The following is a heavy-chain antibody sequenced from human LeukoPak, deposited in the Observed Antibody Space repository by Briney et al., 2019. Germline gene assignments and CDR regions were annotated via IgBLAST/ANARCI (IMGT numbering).Heavy chain of an antibody. V-gene: IGHV3-11*04. CDR3: ARRVVRANYYYYYYMDV. J-gene: IGHJ6*03. CDR1: EFTFSDYY. CDR2: ISSSGSTI. D-gene: IGHD4-23*01. Sequence: GGSLRLSCAASEFTFSDYYMSWIRQAPGKGLEWVSYISSSGSTIYYADSVKGRFTISRDNAKNSLYLQMNSLRAEDTAVYYCARRVVRANYYYYYYMDVWGKGTTVTVSS.